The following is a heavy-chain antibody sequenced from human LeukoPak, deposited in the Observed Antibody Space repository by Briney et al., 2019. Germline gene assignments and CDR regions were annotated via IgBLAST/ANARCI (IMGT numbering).Heavy chain of an antibody. CDR1: GFTFSSNL. D-gene: IGHD1-14*01. V-gene: IGHV3-7*01. Sequence: GGSLRLSCAASGFTFSSNLMAWVRQTPGKGLAGVANINQDGSKKYCVDSVKGRFTISRDNAKNSVYLQMDSLRVEDTAVYYCARARDSTGRADYWGQGTLVTVTA. J-gene: IGHJ4*02. CDR2: INQDGSKK. CDR3: ARARDSTGRADY.